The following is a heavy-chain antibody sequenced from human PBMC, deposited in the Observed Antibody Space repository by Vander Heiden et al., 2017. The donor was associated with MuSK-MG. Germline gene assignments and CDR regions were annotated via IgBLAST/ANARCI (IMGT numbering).Heavy chain of an antibody. V-gene: IGHV3-49*03. D-gene: IGHD1-1*01. CDR3: ASGPSSGFET. J-gene: IGHJ4*02. Sequence: EVQVVASGGDLVQTGRSLRLSCSGSGFSFGDYALSWFRHGPGKGLEWVGFIRNAFFRATTRYAESVKGRFTVSRDDSKRIAYLARKSLKREDTCLYYGASGPSSGFETWGQGTLVSVSS. CDR2: IRNAFFRATT. CDR1: GFSFGDYA.